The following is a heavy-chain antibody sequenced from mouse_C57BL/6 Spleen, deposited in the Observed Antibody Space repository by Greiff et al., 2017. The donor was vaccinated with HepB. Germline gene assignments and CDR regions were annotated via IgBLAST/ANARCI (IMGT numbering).Heavy chain of an antibody. CDR2: IDPENGDT. V-gene: IGHV14-4*01. CDR1: GFNIKDDY. J-gene: IGHJ3*01. CDR3: TTTPYSNYAWFAY. D-gene: IGHD2-5*01. Sequence: VQLQQSGAELVRPGASVQLSCTASGFNIKDDYMHWVKQRPEQGLEWIGWIDPENGDTEYASKFQGKSTITADTSSNTAYLQLSSLTSEYTAVYYCTTTPYSNYAWFAYWGQGTLVTVSA.